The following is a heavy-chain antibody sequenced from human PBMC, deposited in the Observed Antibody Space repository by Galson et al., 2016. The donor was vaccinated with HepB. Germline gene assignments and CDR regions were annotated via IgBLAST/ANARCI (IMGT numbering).Heavy chain of an antibody. CDR3: ARDSCAGDCKWAFDL. CDR1: GGTFSSYA. V-gene: IGHV1-69*06. CDR2: IIPIFGTA. D-gene: IGHD2-21*02. Sequence: SVKVSCKASGGTFSSYAISWVRQAPGQGLERMGGIIPIFGTADFAQHFQGRVTITADKSTSTAYMELSRLRSEDTAVYYCARDSCAGDCKWAFDLWGQGTMVTVSP. J-gene: IGHJ3*01.